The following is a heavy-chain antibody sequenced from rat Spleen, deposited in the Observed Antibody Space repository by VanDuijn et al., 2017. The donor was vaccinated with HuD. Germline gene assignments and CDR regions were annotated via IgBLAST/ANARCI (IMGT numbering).Heavy chain of an antibody. CDR3: TAMGMGY. V-gene: IGHV10-5*01. CDR1: GFTFSNAA. Sequence: VQVVESGGGLVQPKESLKISCAASGFTFSNAAMYWVRQAPGKGLECIARMRTKPNNYATYYADSVKGRFTISRDDSKSMVYLQMDNLKPEDTAMYYCTAMGMGYWGQGVMVTVSS. J-gene: IGHJ2*01. D-gene: IGHD1-7*01. CDR2: MRTKPNNYAT.